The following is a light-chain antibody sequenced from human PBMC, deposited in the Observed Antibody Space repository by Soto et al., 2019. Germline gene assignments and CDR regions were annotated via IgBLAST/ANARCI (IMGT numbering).Light chain of an antibody. Sequence: QSVLTQPASVSGSPGQSITISCTGTSSDVGNYNYVSWYQQHPGKAPKLLIYEVSYRPSGVSNRFSGSKSGNTASLIISGLQAEDEADYYCNSYATSGSHIFGTG. CDR3: NSYATSGSHI. CDR2: EVS. V-gene: IGLV2-14*01. J-gene: IGLJ1*01. CDR1: SSDVGNYNY.